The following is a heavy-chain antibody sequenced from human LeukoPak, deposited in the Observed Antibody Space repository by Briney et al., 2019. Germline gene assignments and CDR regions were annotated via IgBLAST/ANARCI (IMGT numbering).Heavy chain of an antibody. CDR2: ISGSGGSA. D-gene: IGHD3-16*02. Sequence: SGGSLRLSCAASGFTFSSYAMSWVRQAPEKGLEWVSAISGSGGSAYYADSVKGRFTISRDNSKNTLYLQMNSLRAEDTAVYYCAKSYRLLLPFDYWGQGTLVTVSS. J-gene: IGHJ4*02. CDR1: GFTFSSYA. V-gene: IGHV3-23*01. CDR3: AKSYRLLLPFDY.